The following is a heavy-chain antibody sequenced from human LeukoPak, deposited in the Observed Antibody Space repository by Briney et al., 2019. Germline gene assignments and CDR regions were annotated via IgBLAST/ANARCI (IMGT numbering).Heavy chain of an antibody. CDR3: ARAYYGSGSSYFDY. D-gene: IGHD3-10*01. CDR1: GGSISSYY. J-gene: IGHJ4*02. CDR2: IYYSGST. V-gene: IGHV4-59*01. Sequence: SETLSLTCTVSGGSISSYYWSWIRQPPGKGLEWIGYIYYSGSTNYNPSLKSRVTISVDTSKNQFSLKLSSVTAVDTAVYYCARAYYGSGSSYFDYWGQGTLVNVSS.